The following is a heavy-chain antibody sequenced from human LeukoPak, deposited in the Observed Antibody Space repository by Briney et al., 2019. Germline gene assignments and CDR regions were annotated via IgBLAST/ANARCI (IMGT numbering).Heavy chain of an antibody. Sequence: PGGSLRLSCAASGFTFSSYVLSWVRQAPGKGLEWVSALSGSGDDAYYADSVKGRFTISRDNSKNTLYLQMNSLRAEDTAVYYCERNTDGYHSLDYWGQGTLVTVSS. CDR3: ERNTDGYHSLDY. J-gene: IGHJ4*02. D-gene: IGHD5-24*01. CDR1: GFTFSSYV. CDR2: LSGSGDDA. V-gene: IGHV3-23*01.